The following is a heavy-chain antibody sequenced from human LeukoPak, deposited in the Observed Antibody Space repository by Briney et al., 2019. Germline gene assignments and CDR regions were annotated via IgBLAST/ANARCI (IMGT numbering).Heavy chain of an antibody. D-gene: IGHD3-22*01. CDR3: ARASMIVVAPWVPTFDY. CDR1: GFTFSSYS. Sequence: SGGSLRLSCAASGFTFSSYSMNWVRQAPGKGLEWVSYISSSSSTIYYADSVKGRFTISRDNAKNSLYLQMNSLRAEDTAVYYCARASMIVVAPWVPTFDYWGQGTLVTVSS. CDR2: ISSSSSTI. V-gene: IGHV3-48*04. J-gene: IGHJ4*02.